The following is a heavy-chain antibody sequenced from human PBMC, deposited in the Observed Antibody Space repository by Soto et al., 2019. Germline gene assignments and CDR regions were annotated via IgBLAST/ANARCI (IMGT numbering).Heavy chain of an antibody. CDR3: AKVALVGGVISAFDF. V-gene: IGHV3-23*01. CDR1: GFTFDNYV. Sequence: PGGSLRLSCAASGFTFDNYVMTWVRQAPGKGLEWVSAISRSGDTSYYADSAKGRFTISRDNSKSRLYLEMSSLRAEDTALYYCAKVALVGGVISAFDFWGQGILVTLS. CDR2: ISRSGDTS. D-gene: IGHD3-10*01. J-gene: IGHJ4*02.